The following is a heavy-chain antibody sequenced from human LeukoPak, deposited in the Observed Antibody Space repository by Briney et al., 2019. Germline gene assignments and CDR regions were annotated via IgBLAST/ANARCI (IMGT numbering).Heavy chain of an antibody. Sequence: GGSLRLSCAASGSTFSSYAMSWVRQAPGKGLEWVSAISGSGGSTYYADSVKGRFTISRDNSKNTLYLQMNSLRAEDTAVYYCATRVPTIFGVAYFDYWGQGTLVTVSS. CDR3: ATRVPTIFGVAYFDY. CDR2: ISGSGGST. CDR1: GSTFSSYA. V-gene: IGHV3-23*01. J-gene: IGHJ4*02. D-gene: IGHD3-3*01.